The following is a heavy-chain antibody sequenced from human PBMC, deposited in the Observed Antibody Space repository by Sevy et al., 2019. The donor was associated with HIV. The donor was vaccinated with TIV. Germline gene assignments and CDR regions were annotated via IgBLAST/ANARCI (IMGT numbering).Heavy chain of an antibody. Sequence: GGSLRLSCKASGFSFTDFWMQWVRQVPGKGPEWVANINQDGSEMYYVDSVKGRFTISRDNAESALYPQMHGLRAEDAATYFCARRYFDLWGQGTVVTVSS. CDR3: ARRYFDL. CDR2: INQDGSEM. V-gene: IGHV3-7*01. J-gene: IGHJ4*02. CDR1: GFSFTDFW.